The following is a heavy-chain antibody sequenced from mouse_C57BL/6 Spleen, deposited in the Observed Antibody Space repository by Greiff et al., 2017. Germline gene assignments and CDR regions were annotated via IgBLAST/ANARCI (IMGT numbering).Heavy chain of an antibody. CDR1: GYTFTVYT. D-gene: IGHD1-1*01. V-gene: IGHV1-62-2*01. CDR2: FYLGSGSI. Sequence: QVQLQQSGAELVKPGASVKLSCKAPGYTFTVYTIHWVKQRSGQGLEWIGWFYLGSGSIKYNEKFKDKATLTADKCSRTVYMELSRLTSEDSAVYFCARHEGYEGSSYWYFDVWGTGTTVTVSS. J-gene: IGHJ1*03. CDR3: ARHEGYEGSSYWYFDV.